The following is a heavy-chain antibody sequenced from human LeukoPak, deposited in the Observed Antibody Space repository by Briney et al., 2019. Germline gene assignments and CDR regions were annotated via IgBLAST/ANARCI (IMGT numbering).Heavy chain of an antibody. CDR2: ISAYNGNT. J-gene: IGHJ4*02. CDR3: ARDQLYCSSTSCFTPRVYYFDY. Sequence: ASVKVSCKASGYTFTSYGISWVRQAPGQGLEWMGWISAYNGNTNYAQKLQGRVTMTTDTSTSTAYMELRSLRSDDTAVYYCARDQLYCSSTSCFTPRVYYFDYWGQGTLVTVSS. CDR1: GYTFTSYG. D-gene: IGHD2-2*02. V-gene: IGHV1-18*01.